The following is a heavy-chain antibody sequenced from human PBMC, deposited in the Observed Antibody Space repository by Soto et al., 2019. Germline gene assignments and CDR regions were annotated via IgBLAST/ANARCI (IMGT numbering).Heavy chain of an antibody. V-gene: IGHV1-69*06. J-gene: IGHJ4*02. Sequence: QVQLVQSGAEVKKPGSSVKVSCKASGGTFSSLAISWLRQAPGQGLEWMGGLVPVFGTANYAQKFQDRVTITADKSTSTSYMELSSLRSEDTAVYYCARRPGVFDYWGQGTLVTVSS. CDR1: GGTFSSLA. D-gene: IGHD3-10*01. CDR2: LVPVFGTA. CDR3: ARRPGVFDY.